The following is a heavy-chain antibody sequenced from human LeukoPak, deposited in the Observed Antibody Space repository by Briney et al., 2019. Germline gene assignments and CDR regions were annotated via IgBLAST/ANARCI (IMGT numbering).Heavy chain of an antibody. J-gene: IGHJ5*01. V-gene: IGHV4-34*01. D-gene: IGHD3-9*01. CDR1: GGSFSGYY. CDR3: ARLSNYGILTGNSWFDS. CDR2: INHSGST. Sequence: SETLSLTCAVYGGSFSGYYWSWIRQPPGKGLEWIGEINHSGSTNYNPSLKSRVTISVDTSKTHFFLNLSSVAAADTAVYYCARLSNYGILTGNSWFDSWGQGTLVTVSS.